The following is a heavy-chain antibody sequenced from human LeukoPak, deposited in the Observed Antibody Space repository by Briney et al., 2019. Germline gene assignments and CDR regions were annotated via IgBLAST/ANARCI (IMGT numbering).Heavy chain of an antibody. V-gene: IGHV4-30-4*01. CDR1: DGSISSGDYY. J-gene: IGHJ4*02. Sequence: SETLSLTCTVSDGSISSGDYYWSWIRQPPGKGLAWIGYIYYSGSTYYNPSLTSRLTISVDTSKNQFSLKLSSVTAADTAVYYCARVVPGESSDYWGQGTLVTVSS. D-gene: IGHD2-21*01. CDR2: IYYSGST. CDR3: ARVVPGESSDY.